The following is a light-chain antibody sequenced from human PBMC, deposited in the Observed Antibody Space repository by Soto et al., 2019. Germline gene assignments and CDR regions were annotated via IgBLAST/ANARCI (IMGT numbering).Light chain of an antibody. J-gene: IGKJ4*01. CDR3: QQYDKWPLT. V-gene: IGKV3D-15*01. CDR1: HSVDSN. Sequence: EIVMTQSPGTLSVSTGQGATVSCRASHSVDSNLAWYQQKPGQAPRLLIYGASTRPTGIPDRFSGGGSGTEFTLTISSLQSEDFAVYYCQQYDKWPLTFGGGTKVDIK. CDR2: GAS.